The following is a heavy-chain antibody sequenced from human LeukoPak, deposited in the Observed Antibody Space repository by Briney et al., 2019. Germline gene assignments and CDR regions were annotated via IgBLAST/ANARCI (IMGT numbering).Heavy chain of an antibody. CDR3: ARVVYYHDSSGYPGAFDI. J-gene: IGHJ3*02. V-gene: IGHV3-74*01. Sequence: GGSLRLSCAASGFTFSSYWMHWVRQAPGKGLVWVSRIISDGSITTYADSVKGRFTISRDNAKNTLYLQMNSLRAEDTAVYYCARVVYYHDSSGYPGAFDIWGQGTMVTVSS. CDR1: GFTFSSYW. CDR2: IISDGSIT. D-gene: IGHD3-22*01.